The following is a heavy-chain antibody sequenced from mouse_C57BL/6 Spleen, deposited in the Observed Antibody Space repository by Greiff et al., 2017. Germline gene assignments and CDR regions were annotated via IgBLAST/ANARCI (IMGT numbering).Heavy chain of an antibody. CDR3: ARDYGSSLAWFAY. J-gene: IGHJ3*01. D-gene: IGHD1-1*01. CDR1: GYSFTDYN. Sequence: EVQLVESGPELVKPGASVKISCKASGYSFTDYNMNWVKQSNGKSLEWIGVINPNYGTTSYNQTFKGTATLTVDQSSSTAYMQLNSLTSEDSAVYCCARDYGSSLAWFAYWGQGTLVTVSA. V-gene: IGHV1-39*01. CDR2: INPNYGTT.